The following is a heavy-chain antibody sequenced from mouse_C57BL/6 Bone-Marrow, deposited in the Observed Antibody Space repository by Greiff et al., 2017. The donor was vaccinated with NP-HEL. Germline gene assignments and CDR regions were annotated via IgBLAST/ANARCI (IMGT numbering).Heavy chain of an antibody. V-gene: IGHV1-69*01. CDR1: GYTFTSYW. CDR2: IYPSDSYT. Sequence: QVQLQQPGAELVMPGASVKLSCKASGYTFTSYWMHWVKQRPGQGLEWIGEIYPSDSYTNYNQKFKGKSTLTVDKSSSTAYMQLSSLTSEDSAVYYCARFALSYAIDYWGQGTSVTVSS. J-gene: IGHJ4*01. CDR3: ARFALSYAIDY.